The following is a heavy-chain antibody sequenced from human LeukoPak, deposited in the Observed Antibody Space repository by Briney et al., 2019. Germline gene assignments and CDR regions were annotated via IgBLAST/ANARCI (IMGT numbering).Heavy chain of an antibody. Sequence: GESLKISCKGSGYSFTSYWIGWVRQMPGKGLEWMGIICPGDSDTRYSPSFQGQVTISADNSISTAYLQWSSLKASDTAMYYCARTFSPVNTAMDVNFDYWGQGTLDTVSS. CDR1: GYSFTSYW. V-gene: IGHV5-51*01. CDR2: ICPGDSDT. J-gene: IGHJ4*02. CDR3: ARTFSPVNTAMDVNFDY. D-gene: IGHD5-18*01.